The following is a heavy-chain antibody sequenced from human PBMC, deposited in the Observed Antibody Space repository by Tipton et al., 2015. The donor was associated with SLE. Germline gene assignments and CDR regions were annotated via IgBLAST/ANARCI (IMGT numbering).Heavy chain of an antibody. J-gene: IGHJ4*02. CDR2: IKQDGSEK. V-gene: IGHV3-7*01. CDR3: ARDPPPEAARFDC. CDR1: GFTFSSYW. D-gene: IGHD6-6*01. Sequence: SLRLSCAASGFTFSSYWMSWVRQAPGKGLEWVANIKQDGSEKYYVDSVKGRFTISRDNAKNSLYLQMNSLRAEDTAVYYCARDPPPEAARFDCWGQGALVTVSS.